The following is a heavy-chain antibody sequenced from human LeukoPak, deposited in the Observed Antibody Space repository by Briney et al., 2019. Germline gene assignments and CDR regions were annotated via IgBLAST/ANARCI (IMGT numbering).Heavy chain of an antibody. Sequence: SETLSLTCAVYGGSFSGYYWSWIRQPPGKGLEWIGEIYHSGSTNYNPSLKSRVTISVDKSKTQFSLKLSSVTAADTAVYYCARDKWEPRYAFDIWGQGTMVAVSS. CDR3: ARDKWEPRYAFDI. J-gene: IGHJ3*02. D-gene: IGHD1-26*01. V-gene: IGHV4-34*01. CDR1: GGSFSGYY. CDR2: IYHSGST.